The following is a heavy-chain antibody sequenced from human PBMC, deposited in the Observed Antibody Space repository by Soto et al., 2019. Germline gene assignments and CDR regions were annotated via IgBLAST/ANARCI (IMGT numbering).Heavy chain of an antibody. CDR2: ISGSGGST. D-gene: IGHD3-22*01. CDR1: GFTFSSCA. Sequence: GGSLRLSCAASGFTFSSCAMSWVRQAPGKGLEWVSAISGSGGSTYYADSVKGRFTISRDNSKNTLYLQMNSLRAEDTAVYYCARYYYDSSGYYPAEYFQHWGQGTLVTVSS. CDR3: ARYYYDSSGYYPAEYFQH. J-gene: IGHJ1*01. V-gene: IGHV3-23*01.